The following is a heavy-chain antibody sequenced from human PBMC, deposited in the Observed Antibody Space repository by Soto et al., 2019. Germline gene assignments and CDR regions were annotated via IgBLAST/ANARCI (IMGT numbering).Heavy chain of an antibody. V-gene: IGHV1-2*04. J-gene: IGHJ6*02. CDR2: INPNSGGT. D-gene: IGHD3-10*01. Sequence: GASVKVSCKASGYTFTGYYMHWVRQAPGQGLEWMGWINPNSGGTNYAQKFQGWVTMTRDTSTSTAYMELSRLRSDDTAVYYCARDRSVHSYYYGMDVWGQGTTVTVSS. CDR1: GYTFTGYY. CDR3: ARDRSVHSYYYGMDV.